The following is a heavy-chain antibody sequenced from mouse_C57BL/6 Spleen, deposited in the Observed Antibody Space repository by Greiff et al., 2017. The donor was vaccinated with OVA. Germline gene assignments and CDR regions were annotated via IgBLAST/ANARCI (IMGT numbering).Heavy chain of an antibody. V-gene: IGHV1-72*01. D-gene: IGHD2-4*01. Sequence: QVQLKQPGAELVKPGASVKLSCKASGYTFTSYWMHWVKQRPGRGLEWIGRIDPNSGGPKYNEKFKSKATLTVDKPSSTAYMQLSSLTSEDSAVYYCAYDYDFAWFAYWGQGTLVTVSA. CDR3: AYDYDFAWFAY. J-gene: IGHJ3*01. CDR2: IDPNSGGP. CDR1: GYTFTSYW.